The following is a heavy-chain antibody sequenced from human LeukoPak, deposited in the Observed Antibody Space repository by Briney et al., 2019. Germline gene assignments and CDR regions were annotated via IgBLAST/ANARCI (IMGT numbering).Heavy chain of an antibody. CDR2: TYYRSKWYN. J-gene: IGHJ5*02. CDR1: GDSVSSNSAA. CDR3: ARDRSRYDILTGYLGNWFDP. D-gene: IGHD3-9*01. V-gene: IGHV6-1*01. Sequence: SQTLSLTCAISGDSVSSNSAAWTWIRQSPSRGLEWLGRTYYRSKWYNDYAVSVKSRITINPDTSKNQFSLQLNSVTPEDTAVYYCARDRSRYDILTGYLGNWFDPWGQGTLVTVSS.